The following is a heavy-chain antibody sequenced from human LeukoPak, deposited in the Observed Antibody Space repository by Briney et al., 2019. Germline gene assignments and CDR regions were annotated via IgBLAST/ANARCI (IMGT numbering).Heavy chain of an antibody. CDR1: GFTFSTYG. CDR2: ISYDGSNK. V-gene: IGHV3-30*18. J-gene: IGHJ4*02. Sequence: GGSLRLSCAASGFTFSTYGMHWVRQAPGKGLEWVAVISYDGSNKYYADSVKGRFTISRDNSKNTVYLQMNSLRAEDTAVYYCAKEDSSGWYGVDYWGQGTLVTISS. CDR3: AKEDSSGWYGVDY. D-gene: IGHD6-19*01.